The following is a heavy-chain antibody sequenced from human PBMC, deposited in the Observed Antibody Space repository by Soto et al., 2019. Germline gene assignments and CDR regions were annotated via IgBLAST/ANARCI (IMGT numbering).Heavy chain of an antibody. Sequence: GGSLRLSCAASGFTFSSYGMHWVRQAPGKGLEWVAVISYDGSNKYYADSVKGRFTISRDNSKNTLYLQMNSLRAEDTAVYYCGKVSSSRFGNYYPDGMDRWGQGTKVTVS. CDR2: ISYDGSNK. V-gene: IGHV3-30*18. CDR3: GKVSSSRFGNYYPDGMDR. CDR1: GFTFSSYG. J-gene: IGHJ6*02. D-gene: IGHD6-13*01.